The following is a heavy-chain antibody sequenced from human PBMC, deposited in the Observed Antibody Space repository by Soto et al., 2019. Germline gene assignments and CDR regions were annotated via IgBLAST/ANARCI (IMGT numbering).Heavy chain of an antibody. J-gene: IGHJ4*02. CDR2: IYYSGST. Sequence: SETLSLTCTVSGGSVSSGSYYWSWIRQPPGKGLEWIGYIYYSGSTNYNPSLKSRVTISVDTSKNQFSLKLSSVTAADTAVYYGGRLWLGRRGFIFGDYGGQGTLVTVSA. D-gene: IGHD3-3*01. CDR1: GGSVSSGSYY. CDR3: GRLWLGRRGFIFGDY. V-gene: IGHV4-61*01.